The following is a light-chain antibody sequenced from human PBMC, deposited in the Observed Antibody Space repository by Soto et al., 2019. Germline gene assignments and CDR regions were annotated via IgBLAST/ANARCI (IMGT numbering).Light chain of an antibody. CDR3: QQRSNWRT. J-gene: IGKJ1*01. Sequence: EIVLTQSPGTLSLSPGERATLSCRASRIVSSNYLAWYQQKPGQAPRLLIYDASNRATGIPARFSGSGSGTDFTLTISSLEAEDFAVYYCQQRSNWRTFGQGTKVDIK. V-gene: IGKV3-11*01. CDR2: DAS. CDR1: RIVSSNY.